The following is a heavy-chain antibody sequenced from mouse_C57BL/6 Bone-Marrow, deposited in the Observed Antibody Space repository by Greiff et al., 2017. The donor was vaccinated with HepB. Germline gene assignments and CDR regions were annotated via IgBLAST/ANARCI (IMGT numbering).Heavy chain of an antibody. Sequence: VQLQQPGAELVMPGASVKLSCKASGYTFTSYWMHWVKQRPGQGLEWIGEIDPSDSYTNYNQKFKGKSTLTVDKSSSTAYMQLSSLTSEDSAVYYCARDLLWYPYAMDYWGQGTSVTVSS. V-gene: IGHV1-69*01. J-gene: IGHJ4*01. CDR2: IDPSDSYT. CDR1: GYTFTSYW. D-gene: IGHD2-1*01. CDR3: ARDLLWYPYAMDY.